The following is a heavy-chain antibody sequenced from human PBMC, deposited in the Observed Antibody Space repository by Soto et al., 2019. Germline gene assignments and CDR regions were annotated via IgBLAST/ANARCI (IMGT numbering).Heavy chain of an antibody. D-gene: IGHD6-19*01. Sequence: PGGSLRLSCAASGFTFSSYAMTWVRQAPGKGLEWVSGISGSGGTTYYADSVKGRFTISRDNSKNTLYLQMNSLRADDTALYYCAKDPGMAVPGAWGQGTLVTVSS. V-gene: IGHV3-23*01. CDR3: AKDPGMAVPGA. CDR2: ISGSGGTT. J-gene: IGHJ4*02. CDR1: GFTFSSYA.